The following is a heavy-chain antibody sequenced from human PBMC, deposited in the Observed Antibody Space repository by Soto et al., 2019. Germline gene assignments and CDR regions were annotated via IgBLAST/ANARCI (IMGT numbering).Heavy chain of an antibody. CDR3: ARGGRDYDILTGPEGVWFDP. D-gene: IGHD3-9*01. V-gene: IGHV1-18*01. CDR1: GYTFTSYG. CDR2: ISAYNGNT. Sequence: QVQLVQSGAEVKKPGASVKVSCKASGYTFTSYGISWVRQAPGQGLVWMGWISAYNGNTNYAQKLQGRVTMTTDTSTSTAYMELRSLRSDDTAVYYCARGGRDYDILTGPEGVWFDPWGQGTLVTVSS. J-gene: IGHJ5*02.